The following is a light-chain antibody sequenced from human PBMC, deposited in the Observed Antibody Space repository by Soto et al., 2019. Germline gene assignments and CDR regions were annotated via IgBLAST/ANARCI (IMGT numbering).Light chain of an antibody. Sequence: QSVLTQPRSVSGSPGQSVAISCTGTSSDVGGYNYVSWYQQHPGKAPKLMIYDVTKRPSGVPHRFSGSSSGNTASLTISGLEAEDEANYFCCSYAGSSSVVFGTGTKVTVL. V-gene: IGLV2-11*01. J-gene: IGLJ1*01. CDR2: DVT. CDR3: CSYAGSSSVV. CDR1: SSDVGGYNY.